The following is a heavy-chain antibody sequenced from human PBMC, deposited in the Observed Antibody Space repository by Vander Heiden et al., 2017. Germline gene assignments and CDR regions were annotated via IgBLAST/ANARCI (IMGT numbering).Heavy chain of an antibody. Sequence: QVQLVQSGAEVKKPGASVEVSCKASGYTFTSYYIHWVRQAPGQGLEWMGIINPSGGNTTYAHNGHGRVTMTRDTSTSTVYLVLSRLSSNETAVYYCAGDAVGNMVHDAFDIWGRVTLVTVYS. CDR3: AGDAVGNMVHDAFDI. J-gene: IGHJ3*02. V-gene: IGHV1-46*01. CDR2: INPSGGNT. D-gene: IGHD1-1*01. CDR1: GYTFTSYY.